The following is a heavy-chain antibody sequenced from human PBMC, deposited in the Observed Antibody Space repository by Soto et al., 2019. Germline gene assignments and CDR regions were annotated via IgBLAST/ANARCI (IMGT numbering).Heavy chain of an antibody. Sequence: QVQLEQSGAEVKQPGSSVRVSCKTSGGTFSTYAINWVRQAPGQGLEWMGAIIPLFGTADYSQKFQGRATITADESTRTAYMELSSLRSDDTAVYFCARPKGTYSSGYYYFDFWGQGTLVTVSS. V-gene: IGHV1-69*01. CDR2: IIPLFGTA. J-gene: IGHJ4*02. CDR1: GGTFSTYA. D-gene: IGHD6-19*01. CDR3: ARPKGTYSSGYYYFDF.